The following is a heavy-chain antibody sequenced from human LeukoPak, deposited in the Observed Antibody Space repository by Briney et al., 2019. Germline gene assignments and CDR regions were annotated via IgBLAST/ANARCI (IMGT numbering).Heavy chain of an antibody. Sequence: PSETLSLTCGVSGGSISNTNWWSWVRQPPGQGLEWIGEISLTGLTHYNPSLESRVTVSLDKSKNQLSLNLTSVTAADTAVYYCSRENGAFSAFGYWGQGTLVTVFS. V-gene: IGHV4-4*02. CDR3: SRENGAFSAFGY. J-gene: IGHJ4*02. D-gene: IGHD2-8*01. CDR1: GGSISNTNW. CDR2: ISLTGLT.